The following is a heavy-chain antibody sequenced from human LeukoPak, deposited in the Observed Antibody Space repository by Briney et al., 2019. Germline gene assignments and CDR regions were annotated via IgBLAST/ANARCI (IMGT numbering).Heavy chain of an antibody. CDR2: TYYKSKWNT. Sequence: SQTLSLTCAISGDSVSTSSVAWNWVRQSPSRGLEWLGRTYYKSKWNTDYAVSVKSRIVVNPDTSKNQFSLQLNSVTSEDTAVYYCARGRASAFDVWGQGTMVTVSS. CDR3: ARGRASAFDV. J-gene: IGHJ3*01. D-gene: IGHD6-25*01. V-gene: IGHV6-1*01. CDR1: GDSVSTSSVA.